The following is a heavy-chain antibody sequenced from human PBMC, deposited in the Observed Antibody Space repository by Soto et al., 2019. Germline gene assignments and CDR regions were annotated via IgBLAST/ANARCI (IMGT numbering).Heavy chain of an antibody. CDR3: ARAAAAGGHYYYMDV. J-gene: IGHJ6*03. CDR1: GFTFSSYW. CDR2: IKQDGSEK. V-gene: IGHV3-7*01. Sequence: GGSLRLSCAASGFTFSSYWMSWVRQAPGKGLEWVANIKQDGSEKYYVDSVKGRFTISRDNAKNSLYLQMNSLRAEDTAVYYCARAAAAGGHYYYMDVWGKGTMVTVSS. D-gene: IGHD6-13*01.